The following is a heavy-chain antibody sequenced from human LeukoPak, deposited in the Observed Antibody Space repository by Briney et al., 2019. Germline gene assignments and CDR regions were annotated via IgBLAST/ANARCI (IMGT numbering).Heavy chain of an antibody. CDR2: IYTGGTT. J-gene: IGHJ4*02. D-gene: IGHD6-6*01. CDR3: ARDSSSYYFDY. V-gene: IGHV3-66*01. Sequence: GGSLRLSCAASGFSVTSNHMNWDRQAPGKGLEWVSIIYTGGTTHYADSLKDRFTISRDDSINTLYLQMNSLRAEDTAVYYCARDSSSYYFDYWGQGTLVTVSS. CDR1: GFSVTSNH.